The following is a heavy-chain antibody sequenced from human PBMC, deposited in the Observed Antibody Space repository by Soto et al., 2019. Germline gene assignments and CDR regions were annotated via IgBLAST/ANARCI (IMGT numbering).Heavy chain of an antibody. D-gene: IGHD3-3*01. J-gene: IGHJ3*02. Sequence: GASVKVSCKASGYTFTSYDINWVRQATGQGLEWMGWMNPNSGNTGYAQKFQGRVTMTRNTSISTAYMELSSLRSGDTAVYYCARGRWYDFWSGYSNDAFDIWGQGTMVTVSS. CDR2: MNPNSGNT. CDR1: GYTFTSYD. V-gene: IGHV1-8*01. CDR3: ARGRWYDFWSGYSNDAFDI.